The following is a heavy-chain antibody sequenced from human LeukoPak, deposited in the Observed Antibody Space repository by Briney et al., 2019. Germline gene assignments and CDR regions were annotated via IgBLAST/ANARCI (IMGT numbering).Heavy chain of an antibody. CDR2: INPNSGGT. CDR1: GYTFTAHY. V-gene: IGHV1-2*02. D-gene: IGHD6-19*01. J-gene: IGHJ4*02. Sequence: GASVKVSCKASGYTFTAHYMHWVRQAPGQGLEWMGWINPNSGGTNYAQKFQGRVTMTRATSISTAYMELSRLRSDDTAVYYCARGSPDYSSGWFYDYWGQGTLVTVSS. CDR3: ARGSPDYSSGWFYDY.